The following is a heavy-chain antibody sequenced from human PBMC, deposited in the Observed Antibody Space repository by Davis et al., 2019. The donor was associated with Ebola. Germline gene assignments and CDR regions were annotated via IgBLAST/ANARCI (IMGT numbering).Heavy chain of an antibody. CDR2: IRQDGSEK. CDR1: GFTFSSYS. D-gene: IGHD3-16*01. CDR3: AREGEGYFDY. J-gene: IGHJ4*02. Sequence: GESLKISCAASGFTFSSYSMNWVRQAPGKGLEWVANIRQDGSEKYYADSVKGRFTISRDNAKNSLYLQMNSLRAEDTAVYYCAREGEGYFDYWGQGTLVTVSS. V-gene: IGHV3-7*01.